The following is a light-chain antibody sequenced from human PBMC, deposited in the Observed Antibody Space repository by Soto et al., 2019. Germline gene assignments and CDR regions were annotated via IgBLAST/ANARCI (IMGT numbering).Light chain of an antibody. V-gene: IGLV4-69*01. CDR1: GGHSTYA. CDR3: QTWTTGIQV. J-gene: IGLJ2*01. Sequence: QAVVTQSPSASASLGASVKLTCTLSGGHSTYAIAWHQQQPERGPRYLMKVNSDGSHTKGDGIPDRFSGSRSGAERYLTISSLQSEDEADYYCQTWTTGIQVFGGGTKLPVL. CDR2: VNSDGSH.